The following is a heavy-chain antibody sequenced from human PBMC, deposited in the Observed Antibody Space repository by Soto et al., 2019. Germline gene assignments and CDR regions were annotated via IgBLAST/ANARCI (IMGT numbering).Heavy chain of an antibody. CDR3: ARELRGRIVVVPAASGGDSYYYYGMDV. J-gene: IGHJ6*02. V-gene: IGHV1-18*01. CDR2: ISAYNGNT. CDR1: GYTFTSYG. D-gene: IGHD2-2*01. Sequence: ASVKVSCKASGYTFTSYGISWVRQAPGQGLEWMGWISAYNGNTNYAQKLQGRVTMTTDTSTSTAYMELRSLRSDDTAVYYCARELRGRIVVVPAASGGDSYYYYGMDVWGQGTTVTVSS.